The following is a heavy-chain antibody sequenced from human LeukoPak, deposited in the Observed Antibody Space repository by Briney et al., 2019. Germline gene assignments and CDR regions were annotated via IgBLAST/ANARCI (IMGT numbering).Heavy chain of an antibody. J-gene: IGHJ5*02. CDR2: IYRGGPT. D-gene: IGHD4-17*01. CDR3: ARDSYVDSEAVRWFDP. Sequence: GSLRLSCAASGLTVSSNYMSWVRQAPGKGLEWVSVIYRGGPTYYADSVKGRFTISRDNSKNTLYLQMSSLRAEDTAVYYCARDSYVDSEAVRWFDPWGQGTLVTVSS. V-gene: IGHV3-66*01. CDR1: GLTVSSNY.